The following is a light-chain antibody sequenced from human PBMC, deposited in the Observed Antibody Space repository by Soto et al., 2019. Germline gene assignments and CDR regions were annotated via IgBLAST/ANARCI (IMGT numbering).Light chain of an antibody. J-gene: IGKJ1*01. CDR3: QQSYSTKWT. CDR2: AAS. V-gene: IGKV1-39*01. Sequence: DIQMTQSPSSLSASVGDRVTITCRASQGISTYLNCYQQKQGKAPKLLIYAASSLQSGVPSRFSGSGSETDLTLTISSLQPEDFATYSCQQSYSTKWTVGHRTQVDIK. CDR1: QGISTY.